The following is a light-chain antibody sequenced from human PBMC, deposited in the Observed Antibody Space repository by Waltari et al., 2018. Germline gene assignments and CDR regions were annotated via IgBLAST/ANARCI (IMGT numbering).Light chain of an antibody. Sequence: EIVMTQSPVTLSVSPGERATLSCRASQSVSRNLARYQQRPGQAPRLLIYGASTRATGVPARLSGSGSGTEFTLTISSLQSEDFAVYYCQQHNNWPYTFGQGTTVEI. J-gene: IGKJ2*01. CDR2: GAS. CDR1: QSVSRN. V-gene: IGKV3-15*01. CDR3: QQHNNWPYT.